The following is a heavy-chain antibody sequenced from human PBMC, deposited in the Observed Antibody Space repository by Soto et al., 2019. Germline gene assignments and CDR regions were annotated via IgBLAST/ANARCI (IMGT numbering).Heavy chain of an antibody. CDR2: INPKSGGT. D-gene: IGHD3-3*01. J-gene: IGHJ4*02. CDR3: AAVPVLRFLKWLPAYFDY. Sequence: ASLKVSCKASGYTFTDYFIRWVRQAPEQGLEWMGWINPKSGGTNYAQVFRGRVTLTRDMSTGTAYMELSSLRSEDTAVYYCAAVPVLRFLKWLPAYFDYWGQGTLVTVSS. CDR1: GYTFTDYF. V-gene: IGHV1-2*02.